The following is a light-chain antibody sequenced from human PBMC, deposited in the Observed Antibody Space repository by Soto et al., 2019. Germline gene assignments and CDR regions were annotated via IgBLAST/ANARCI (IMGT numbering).Light chain of an antibody. CDR2: EVS. J-gene: IGLJ2*01. V-gene: IGLV2-14*01. CDR1: SSAIGSYKY. CDR3: SSYSSGSTLVV. Sequence: QSALTQPASVSGSPGQSITIACTGTSSAIGSYKYVSWYQHHPGKVPQLLIYEVSNRPSGVSSRFSASKSGNTASLTISGLHAEDESDYYCSSYSSGSTLVVFGGGTKLTVL.